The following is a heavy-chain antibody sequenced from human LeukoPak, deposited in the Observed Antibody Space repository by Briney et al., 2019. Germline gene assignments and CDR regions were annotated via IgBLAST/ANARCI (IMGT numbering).Heavy chain of an antibody. Sequence: GASVKVSCKASGYTFTSYGISWVRQAPGQGLEWMGWISAYNGNTNYAQKLQGRVTMTTDTSTSTAYMELRSLRSDDTAVYYCGRYYDFWSGQGYFDYWGRGTLVTVSS. V-gene: IGHV1-18*01. CDR2: ISAYNGNT. D-gene: IGHD3-3*01. CDR1: GYTFTSYG. CDR3: GRYYDFWSGQGYFDY. J-gene: IGHJ4*02.